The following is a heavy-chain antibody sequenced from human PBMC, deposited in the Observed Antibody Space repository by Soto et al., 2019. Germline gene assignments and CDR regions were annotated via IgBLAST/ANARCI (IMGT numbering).Heavy chain of an antibody. Sequence: GGSLRLSCTASGFTFGDYAMSWVRQAPGKGLEWVGFIRSKAYGGTTEYAASVKGRFTISRDDSKSIAYLQMNSLKTEDTAVYYCTRLNPLYGGYEDYYYYYGMDVWGQGTTVTVSS. CDR1: GFTFGDYA. CDR3: TRLNPLYGGYEDYYYYYGMDV. V-gene: IGHV3-49*04. D-gene: IGHD4-17*01. CDR2: IRSKAYGGTT. J-gene: IGHJ6*02.